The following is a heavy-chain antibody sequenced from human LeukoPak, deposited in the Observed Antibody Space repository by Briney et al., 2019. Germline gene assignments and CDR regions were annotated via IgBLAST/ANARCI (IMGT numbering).Heavy chain of an antibody. CDR2: IIPIFGTA. J-gene: IGHJ3*02. D-gene: IGHD2-2*01. V-gene: IGHV1-69*05. CDR3: ARVDIGYCSSTSCYVDSRYAFDI. CDR1: GGTFSSYA. Sequence: SVKVSCKASGGTFSSYAISWVRQAPGQGLEWVGRIIPIFGTANYAQKFQGRVTITTDESTSTAYMELSSLRSEDTAVYYCARVDIGYCSSTSCYVDSRYAFDIWGQGTMVTVSS.